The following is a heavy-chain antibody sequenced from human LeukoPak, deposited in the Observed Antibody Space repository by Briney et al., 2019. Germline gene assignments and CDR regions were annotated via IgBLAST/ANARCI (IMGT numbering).Heavy chain of an antibody. J-gene: IGHJ6*02. Sequence: SETLSLTCTVSGGSVSSYYWSWIRQPPGKGLEWIGYIYYSGSTYYNPSLKSRVTISVDTSKNQFSLKLSSVTAADTAVYYCARDPVWFGELSTYYYYYGMDVWGQGTTVTVSS. CDR2: IYYSGST. CDR1: GGSVSSYY. CDR3: ARDPVWFGELSTYYYYYGMDV. V-gene: IGHV4-59*02. D-gene: IGHD3-10*01.